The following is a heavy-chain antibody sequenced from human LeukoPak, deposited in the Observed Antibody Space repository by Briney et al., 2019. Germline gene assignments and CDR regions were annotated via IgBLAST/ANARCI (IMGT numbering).Heavy chain of an antibody. CDR1: GFTFSSYW. CDR2: IKQDGSEK. CDR3: AKDGDIVLMVYAIRHYYGMDV. Sequence: PGGSLRLSCAASGFTFSSYWMSWVRQAPGKGLEWVANIKQDGSEKYYVDSVKGRFTISRDNAKNSLYLQMNSLRAEDTAVYYCAKDGDIVLMVYAIRHYYGMDVWGQGTTVTVSS. D-gene: IGHD2-8*01. V-gene: IGHV3-7*01. J-gene: IGHJ6*02.